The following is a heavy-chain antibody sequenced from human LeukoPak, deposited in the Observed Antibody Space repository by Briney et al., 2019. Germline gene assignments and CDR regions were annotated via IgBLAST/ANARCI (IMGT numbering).Heavy chain of an antibody. CDR2: ISGSGGST. CDR3: AKDGEYYGSGSYSDY. D-gene: IGHD3-10*01. V-gene: IGHV3-23*01. Sequence: PGGSLRLSCAASGFTFSSYAMSWVRQAPGKGLEWVSAISGSGGSTYYADSVKGGFTISRDNSKNTLYLQMNSLRAEDTAVYYCAKDGEYYGSGSYSDYWGQGTLVTVSS. J-gene: IGHJ4*02. CDR1: GFTFSSYA.